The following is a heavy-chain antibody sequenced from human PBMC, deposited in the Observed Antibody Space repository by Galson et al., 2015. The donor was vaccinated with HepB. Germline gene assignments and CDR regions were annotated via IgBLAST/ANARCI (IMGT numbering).Heavy chain of an antibody. CDR2: IKSKTDGGTT. V-gene: IGHV3-15*01. CDR3: TTGQWLVRRGVDY. J-gene: IGHJ4*02. D-gene: IGHD6-19*01. CDR1: GLTFSSSW. Sequence: SLRLSCAASGLTFSSSWMTWVRQAPGKGLEWVGRIKSKTDGGTTDYAAPVKGRFTISRDDSKNTLYLQMNSLKTEDTAVYYCTTGQWLVRRGVDYWGQGTLVTVSS.